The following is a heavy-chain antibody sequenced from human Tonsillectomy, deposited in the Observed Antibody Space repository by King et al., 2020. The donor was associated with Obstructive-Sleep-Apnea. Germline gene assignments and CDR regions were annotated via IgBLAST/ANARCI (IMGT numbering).Heavy chain of an antibody. D-gene: IGHD1-26*01. CDR1: GFTFSNYG. CDR2: ISYDGSNN. V-gene: IGHV3-30*19. CDR3: ARGVYSGSYYRTYYFDY. J-gene: IGHJ4*02. Sequence: GQLVQSGGGVVQPGKSLRLSCAASGFTFSNYGMHWVRQAPGKGLEWVSVISYDGSNNYYADSVEGRFTISRDNSKNTLYLQMNSLRAEDTAVYYCARGVYSGSYYRTYYFDYWGQGTLVTVSS.